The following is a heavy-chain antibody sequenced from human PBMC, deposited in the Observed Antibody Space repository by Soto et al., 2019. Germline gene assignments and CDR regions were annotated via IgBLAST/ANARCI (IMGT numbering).Heavy chain of an antibody. D-gene: IGHD6-6*01. J-gene: IGHJ4*02. V-gene: IGHV3-21*01. CDR1: GFTFSSYS. CDR2: ISSSSSYI. Sequence: LSLSCAASGFTFSSYSMNWVRQAPGKGLEWVSSISSSSSYIYYADSVKGRFTISRDNAKNSLYLQLNSLRAEDTAVYYCARDLYSSSSVHYWGQGTLVTVSS. CDR3: ARDLYSSSSVHY.